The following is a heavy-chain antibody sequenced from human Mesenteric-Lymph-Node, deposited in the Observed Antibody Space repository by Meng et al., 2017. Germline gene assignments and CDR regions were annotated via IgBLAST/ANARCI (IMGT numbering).Heavy chain of an antibody. CDR3: ARDNYDTASRFDY. Sequence: QVQLLQPGSELKEPGASVKVSCKASGYTFTSYAINWLRQAPGQGPEWMGWINTNNGNPTYAQGFTGRFVFSLDTSVSTAYVQISSLKVEDTAMYYCARDNYDTASRFDYWGQGTLVTVSS. V-gene: IGHV7-4-1*02. D-gene: IGHD3-22*01. CDR1: GYTFTSYA. CDR2: INTNNGNP. J-gene: IGHJ4*02.